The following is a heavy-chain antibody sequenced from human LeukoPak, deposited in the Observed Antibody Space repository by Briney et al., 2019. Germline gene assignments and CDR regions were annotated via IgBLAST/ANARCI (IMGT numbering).Heavy chain of an antibody. CDR2: ISTYNAKT. Sequence: GASVKVSCKASGYTFTTYGIIWVGQAPGQGLEWMGWISTYNAKTKYAQNLQGRVAMTTDTTTSTVYMELRSLTSDDTAVYYCARDTGSNFFDPWGQGTLVTVAS. CDR1: GYTFTTYG. V-gene: IGHV1-18*01. CDR3: ARDTGSNFFDP. J-gene: IGHJ5*02. D-gene: IGHD1-26*01.